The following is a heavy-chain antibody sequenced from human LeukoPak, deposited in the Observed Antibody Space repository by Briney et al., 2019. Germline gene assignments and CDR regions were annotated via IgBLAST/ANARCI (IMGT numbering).Heavy chain of an antibody. J-gene: IGHJ5*02. CDR3: ARDPVLRFLEWAIGPGAENWFDP. V-gene: IGHV1-2*02. Sequence: ASVKVSCKASGYTFTGYYMHWVRQAPGQGLEWMGWINPNSGGTNYAQKFQGRVTMTRDTSTSTVYMELSSLRSEDTAVYYCARDPVLRFLEWAIGPGAENWFDPWGQGTLVTVSS. CDR2: INPNSGGT. D-gene: IGHD3-3*01. CDR1: GYTFTGYY.